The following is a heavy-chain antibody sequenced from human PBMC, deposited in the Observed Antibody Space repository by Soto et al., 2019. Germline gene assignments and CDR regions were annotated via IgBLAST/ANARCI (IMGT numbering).Heavy chain of an antibody. D-gene: IGHD3-9*01. CDR1: GFTVSSNY. CDR3: ARTVDTELHYDILTGYPLPNWFDP. V-gene: IGHV3-53*01. Sequence: GGSLRLSCAASGFTVSSNYMSWVRQAPGKGLEWVSVIYSGGSTYYADSVKGRFTISRDNSKNTLYLQMNSLRAEDTAVYYCARTVDTELHYDILTGYPLPNWFDPWGQGTLVTVSS. J-gene: IGHJ5*02. CDR2: IYSGGST.